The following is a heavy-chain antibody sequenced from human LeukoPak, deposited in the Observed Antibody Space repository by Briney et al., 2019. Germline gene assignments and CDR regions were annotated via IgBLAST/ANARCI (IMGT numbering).Heavy chain of an antibody. J-gene: IGHJ6*02. CDR3: ARDSVDYGSGSYYNVHYYYGMDV. V-gene: IGHV1-18*01. CDR2: ISAYNGNT. Sequence: ASVKVSCKASGYTFTSYGISWVRQAPGQGLEWMGWISAYNGNTNYAQKLQGRVTMTTDASTSTAYMELRSLRSDGTAVHYCARDSVDYGSGSYYNVHYYYGMDVWGQGTTVTVS. CDR1: GYTFTSYG. D-gene: IGHD3-10*01.